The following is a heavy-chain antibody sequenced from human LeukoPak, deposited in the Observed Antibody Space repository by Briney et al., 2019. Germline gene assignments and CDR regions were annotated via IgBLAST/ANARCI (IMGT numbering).Heavy chain of an antibody. Sequence: GGSLRLSCAASGFTFSSYWMSWVRQAPGKGLEWVANIKQDGSEKYYVDSVKGRFTISRDNAKNSLYLQMNSLRAEDTAVYYCARDKALGYYDSKRFDYWGQGTLVTVSS. J-gene: IGHJ4*02. D-gene: IGHD3-22*01. CDR1: GFTFSSYW. CDR3: ARDKALGYYDSKRFDY. CDR2: IKQDGSEK. V-gene: IGHV3-7*01.